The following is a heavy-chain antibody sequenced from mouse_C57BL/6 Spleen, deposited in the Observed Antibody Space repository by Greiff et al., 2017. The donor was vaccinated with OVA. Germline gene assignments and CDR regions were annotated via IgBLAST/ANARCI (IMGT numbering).Heavy chain of an antibody. D-gene: IGHD1-1*01. J-gene: IGHJ2*01. Sequence: VEPGPSVKISCKASGFSFTDYYMHWVKQSHGKSLEWIGLVYPYNGGTSYNQKFKGKATLTVDTSSSTAYMELNSLTSEDSAVYYCARSGGYGSGYFDYWGQGTTLTVSS. CDR3: ARSGGYGSGYFDY. CDR2: VYPYNGGT. V-gene: IGHV1-36*01. CDR1: GFSFTDYY.